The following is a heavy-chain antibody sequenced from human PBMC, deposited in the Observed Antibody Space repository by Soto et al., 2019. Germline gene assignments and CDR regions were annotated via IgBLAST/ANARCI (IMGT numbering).Heavy chain of an antibody. Sequence: VQLQESGPGLVKPSGTLSLTCAVSGGSISSGNWWSWVRQSPRKGLEWIGEISHSGNTNHNPSLKSRVTISIDKSKNQFSLKLTSVTDADTAVYYCASHRGNTYGPYDYWGQGTLVPVSS. V-gene: IGHV4-4*02. D-gene: IGHD5-18*01. J-gene: IGHJ4*02. CDR2: ISHSGNT. CDR1: GGSISSGNW. CDR3: ASHRGNTYGPYDY.